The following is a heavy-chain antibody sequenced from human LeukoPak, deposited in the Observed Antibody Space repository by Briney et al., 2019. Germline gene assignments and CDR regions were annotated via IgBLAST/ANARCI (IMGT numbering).Heavy chain of an antibody. D-gene: IGHD7-27*01. V-gene: IGHV4-30-2*01. CDR3: ARSGNWGYLFDY. CDR1: GGSISSGGYY. CDR2: IYHSGST. J-gene: IGHJ4*02. Sequence: PSQTLSLTCTVSGGSISSGGYYWSWIRQPPGKGLEWIGYIYHSGSTYYNPSLKSRVTISVDRSKNQFSLKLSSVTAADTAVYYCARSGNWGYLFDYWGQGTLVTVSS.